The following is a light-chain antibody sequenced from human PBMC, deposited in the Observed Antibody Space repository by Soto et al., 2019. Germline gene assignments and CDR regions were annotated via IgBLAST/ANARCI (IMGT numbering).Light chain of an antibody. CDR3: QQYNNWLIT. CDR1: QSVSSN. V-gene: IGKV3-15*01. J-gene: IGKJ5*01. CDR2: GAS. Sequence: EIVMTQSPATLSVSPGVRATLSCRASQSVSSNLAWYQQKPGQAPRLLIYGASTRATGIPARFSGSGSGTEFTLPISSLQSEDLAVYYCQQYNNWLITFGQGTRLEIQ.